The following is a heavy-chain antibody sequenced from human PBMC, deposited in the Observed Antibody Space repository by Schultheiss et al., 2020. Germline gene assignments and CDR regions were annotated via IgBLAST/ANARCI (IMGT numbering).Heavy chain of an antibody. J-gene: IGHJ5*02. D-gene: IGHD1-1*01. Sequence: GGSLRLSCAASGFSFSSYWMHWVRQAPGKGLVWVSRISSDGAATSYADSVEGRFTISRDNAKNTLYLQMKNLRVDDTAIYYCARLFSRPFDPWGQGTLVTVSS. CDR2: ISSDGAAT. CDR3: ARLFSRPFDP. V-gene: IGHV3-74*01. CDR1: GFSFSSYW.